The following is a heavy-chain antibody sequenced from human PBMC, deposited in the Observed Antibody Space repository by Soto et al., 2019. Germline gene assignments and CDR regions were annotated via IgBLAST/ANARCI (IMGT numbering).Heavy chain of an antibody. J-gene: IGHJ6*02. V-gene: IGHV6-1*01. CDR2: TYYRSKWYN. CDR1: GDSVSSNSAA. Sequence: LSLTCAISGDSVSSNSAAWNWIRQSPSRGLEWLGRTYYRSKWYNDYAVSVKSRITINPDTSKNQFSLQLNSVTPEDTAVYYCAREVVSDIVVVPAADYYYGMDVWGQGTTVTVSS. CDR3: AREVVSDIVVVPAADYYYGMDV. D-gene: IGHD2-2*01.